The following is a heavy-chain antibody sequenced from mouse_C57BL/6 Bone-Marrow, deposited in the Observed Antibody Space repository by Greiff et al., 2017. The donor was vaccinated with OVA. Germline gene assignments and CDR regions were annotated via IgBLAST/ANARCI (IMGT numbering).Heavy chain of an antibody. V-gene: IGHV14-1*01. D-gene: IGHD2-5*01. Sequence: EVMLVESGAELVRPGASVKLSCTASGFNIKDYYMHWVKQRPEQGLEWIGRIDPEDGDTEYDPKFQGKATMTADTSSNTAYLQLSSLTSEDTAVYYCAPIVTTLYYYAFDYWGQGTSVTVSS. J-gene: IGHJ4*01. CDR2: IDPEDGDT. CDR3: APIVTTLYYYAFDY. CDR1: GFNIKDYY.